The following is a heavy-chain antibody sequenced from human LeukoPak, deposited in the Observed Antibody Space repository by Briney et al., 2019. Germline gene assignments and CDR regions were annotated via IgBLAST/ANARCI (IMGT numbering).Heavy chain of an antibody. CDR3: AKDNNGWAFDI. D-gene: IGHD6-19*01. V-gene: IGHV3-30*02. CDR2: IPYDGSNK. CDR1: GFTFSSYG. J-gene: IGHJ3*02. Sequence: GGSLRLSCAASGFTFSSYGMDWVRQAPGKGLEWVAFIPYDGSNKYYADSVKGRFTISRGNSKNTLYLQMNSLRAEDTALYYCAKDNNGWAFDIWGQGTMVTVSS.